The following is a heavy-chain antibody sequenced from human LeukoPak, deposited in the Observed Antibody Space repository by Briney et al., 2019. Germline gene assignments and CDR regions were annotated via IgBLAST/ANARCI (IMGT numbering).Heavy chain of an antibody. CDR2: ISSGGGNV. V-gene: IGHV3-48*03. CDR1: GFSFNSYE. CDR3: ARGSWYYYSSGNYGALDY. Sequence: GGSLRLSCAASGFSFNSYEMNWVRQAPGKGLEWVSYISSGGGNVYYADSVKARFTISRDNAKNSLYLQMNSLRAQDTAVYYCARGSWYYYSSGNYGALDYWGQGTLVTVSS. J-gene: IGHJ4*02. D-gene: IGHD3-22*01.